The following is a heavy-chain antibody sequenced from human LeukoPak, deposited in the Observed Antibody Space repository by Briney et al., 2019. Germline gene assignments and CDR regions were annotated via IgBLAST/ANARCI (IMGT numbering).Heavy chain of an antibody. CDR1: GYTFTSYY. CDR3: ARADTAMEFDY. CDR2: INPSGGST. V-gene: IGHV1-46*01. Sequence: ASVKVSCKASGYTFTSYYMHWVRQAPGQGLEWMGIINPSGGSTSYAQKFQGRVTMTRDMSTSTVYVELSSLRSEDTAVYYCARADTAMEFDYWGQGTLVTVSS. D-gene: IGHD5-18*01. J-gene: IGHJ4*02.